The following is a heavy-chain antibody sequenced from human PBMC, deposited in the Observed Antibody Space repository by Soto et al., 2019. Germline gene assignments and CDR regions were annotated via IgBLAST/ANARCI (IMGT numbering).Heavy chain of an antibody. V-gene: IGHV5-10-1*01. D-gene: IGHD2-2*01. Sequence: GESLKISCKGSGYSFTTYWIGWVRQMPGKGLEWMGMIDPSDSYTNYSPSFQGHVTISADKSISTAYLQWSSLKASDTAMYYCARFLVSDPYHLYGMSFWARRSTVPVSS. CDR1: GYSFTTYW. J-gene: IGHJ6*02. CDR3: ARFLVSDPYHLYGMSF. CDR2: IDPSDSYT.